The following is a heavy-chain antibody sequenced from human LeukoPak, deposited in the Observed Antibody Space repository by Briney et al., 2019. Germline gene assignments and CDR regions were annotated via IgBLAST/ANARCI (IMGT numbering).Heavy chain of an antibody. D-gene: IGHD1-14*01. CDR3: ARDPPNDGTQTGY. J-gene: IGHJ4*02. Sequence: PGGSLRLSCAASGFTLSSYAMSWVRQAPGKGLEWVSATSSSDAGTYYADSVRGRFTISRDNSKDTLYLQMNSLRAEDTAVYYCARDPPNDGTQTGYWGQGTLVTVSS. CDR2: TSSSDAGT. V-gene: IGHV3-23*01. CDR1: GFTLSSYA.